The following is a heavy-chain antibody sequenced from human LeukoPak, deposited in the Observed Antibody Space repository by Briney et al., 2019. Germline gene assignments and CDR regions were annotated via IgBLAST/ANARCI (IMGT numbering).Heavy chain of an antibody. Sequence: SETLSLTCTVSGGSISNYYWSWIRQPPGKGLEWIGEINHSGSTNYNPSLKSRVTISVDTSKNQFSLKLSSVTAADTAVYYCARGRVSGSGSYLYWGQGTLVTVSS. CDR2: INHSGST. V-gene: IGHV4-34*01. CDR3: ARGRVSGSGSYLY. CDR1: GGSISNYY. J-gene: IGHJ4*02. D-gene: IGHD3-10*01.